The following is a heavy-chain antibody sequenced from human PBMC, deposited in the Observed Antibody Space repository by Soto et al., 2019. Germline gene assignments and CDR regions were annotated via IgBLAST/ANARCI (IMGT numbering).Heavy chain of an antibody. Sequence: SETLSLTCTVSGGSFSGGGYYWSRNRQHTGKGLEWVVYIYYSGSTYENPSHKSRVTISVDTSKNQFSLKLSSVTAADTAMYYLARGALYYDSSGYYTFDIWGQGTMVTVSS. CDR1: GGSFSGGGYY. D-gene: IGHD3-22*01. V-gene: IGHV4-31*03. CDR2: IYYSGST. CDR3: ARGALYYDSSGYYTFDI. J-gene: IGHJ3*02.